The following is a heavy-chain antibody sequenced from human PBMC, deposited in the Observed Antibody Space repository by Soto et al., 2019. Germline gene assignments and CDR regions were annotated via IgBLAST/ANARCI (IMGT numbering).Heavy chain of an antibody. CDR2: ISYDGSNK. D-gene: IGHD1-26*01. J-gene: IGHJ6*02. V-gene: IGHV3-30-3*01. CDR3: ARDQWFLLGASYYGMDV. CDR1: GFTFSSYA. Sequence: QVQLVESGGGVVQPGRSLRLSCAASGFTFSSYAMHWVRQAPGKGLEWVAVISYDGSNKYYADSVKGRFTISRDNSKNTLYLQMNRLRAEDTAVYYCARDQWFLLGASYYGMDVWGQGTTVTVSS.